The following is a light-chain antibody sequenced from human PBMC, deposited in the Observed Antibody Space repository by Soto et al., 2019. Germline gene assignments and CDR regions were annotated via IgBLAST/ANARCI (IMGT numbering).Light chain of an antibody. J-gene: IGKJ1*01. Sequence: EIVMSQSPATVSVRPGGRCRRAFRASRSVFSSLAWYQQKPGQAPRLLIYGAATRATGIPARFSGSGSGTEFTLTISSLQSEDFAVYFCQQYHNWPAFGQGTKVDIK. V-gene: IGKV3-15*01. CDR2: GAA. CDR1: RSVFSS. CDR3: QQYHNWPA.